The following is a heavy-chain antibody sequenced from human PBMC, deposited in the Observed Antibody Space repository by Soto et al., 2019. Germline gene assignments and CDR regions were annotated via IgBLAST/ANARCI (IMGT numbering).Heavy chain of an antibody. D-gene: IGHD2-15*01. J-gene: IGHJ4*02. CDR1: GFSLSNSGVG. V-gene: IGHV2-5*02. CDR3: AHRPSYCSGGSCYSGFDY. Sequence: QITLKESGPTLVKPTQTLTLTCTFSGFSLSNSGVGVGWIRQPPGKALEWLALIYWDDDKRYSPSLKSRLTITKDTSKNQVVLTMTHMDPVDTATYYCAHRPSYCSGGSCYSGFDYWGQGTLVPVSS. CDR2: IYWDDDK.